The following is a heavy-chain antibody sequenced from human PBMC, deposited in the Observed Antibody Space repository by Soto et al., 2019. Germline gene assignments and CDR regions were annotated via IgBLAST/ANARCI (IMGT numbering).Heavy chain of an antibody. V-gene: IGHV3-23*01. D-gene: IGHD6-13*01. Sequence: GGSLRLSCAASGFTFSSYAMSWVRQAPGKGLEWVSAISGSGGSTYYADSGKGRVTISRDNSKNTLYLQMNSLRAEDTAVYYCARAMRQQLDDDFDIWGQGTTVTVSS. CDR2: ISGSGGST. CDR1: GFTFSSYA. CDR3: ARAMRQQLDDDFDI. J-gene: IGHJ3*02.